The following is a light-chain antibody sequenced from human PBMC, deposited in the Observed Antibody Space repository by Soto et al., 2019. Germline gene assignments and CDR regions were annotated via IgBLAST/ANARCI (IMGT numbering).Light chain of an antibody. Sequence: ALTQPASVSGSPGQSITISCTGTSSDVGNYNLVSWYQHHPGKAPKLIIYEVSKRPSGVSNRFSGSKSGDTASLTISGLQAEDEADYYCCSYAGSNYVFGTGTKLTVL. CDR1: SSDVGNYNL. V-gene: IGLV2-23*02. CDR3: CSYAGSNYV. J-gene: IGLJ1*01. CDR2: EVS.